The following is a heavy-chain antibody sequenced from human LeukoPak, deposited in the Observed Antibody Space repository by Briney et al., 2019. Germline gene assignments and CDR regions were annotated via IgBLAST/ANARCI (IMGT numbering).Heavy chain of an antibody. D-gene: IGHD2-15*01. V-gene: IGHV3-23*01. CDR3: AKGVAVVVQEFDY. CDR2: ISGSGGST. J-gene: IGHJ4*02. Sequence: GGSLRLSCAASGFTFSSYAMSWVRQAPGKGLEWVSAISGSGGSTYYADSVKGRFTISRDNSKNTLYLQMNSLRAEDTAVYYFAKGVAVVVQEFDYWGQGTLVTVSS. CDR1: GFTFSSYA.